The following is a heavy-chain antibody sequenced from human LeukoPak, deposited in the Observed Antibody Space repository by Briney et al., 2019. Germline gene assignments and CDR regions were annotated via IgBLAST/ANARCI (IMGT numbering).Heavy chain of an antibody. V-gene: IGHV4-4*02. CDR1: GGSIFTTDR. CDR3: ARVRGSSGSYEYYHYMDV. Sequence: PSGTLSLTCAVSGGSIFTTDRWSWVRQTPGKGLEWIGEIYFSGITNYNPSLRSRVSISVDTSNNQFSLRLTSVTAADTALYYCARVRGSSGSYEYYHYMDVWGKGTTVTISS. CDR2: IYFSGIT. D-gene: IGHD1-26*01. J-gene: IGHJ6*03.